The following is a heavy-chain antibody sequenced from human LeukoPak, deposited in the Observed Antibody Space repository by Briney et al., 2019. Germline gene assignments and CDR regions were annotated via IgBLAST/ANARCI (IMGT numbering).Heavy chain of an antibody. CDR3: ARDCGNYDYVWGSYRNHYFDY. D-gene: IGHD3-16*02. V-gene: IGHV3-7*01. J-gene: IGHJ4*02. Sequence: GGSLRLSCAASGFTFSSYWMSWVRQAPGKGLEWVANIKQDGGEKYYVDSVKGRFTISRDNAKNSLYLQMNSLRAEDTAVYYCARDCGNYDYVWGSYRNHYFDYWGQGTLVTVSS. CDR2: IKQDGGEK. CDR1: GFTFSSYW.